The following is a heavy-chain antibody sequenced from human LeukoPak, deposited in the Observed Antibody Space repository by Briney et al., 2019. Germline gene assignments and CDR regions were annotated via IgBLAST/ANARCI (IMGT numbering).Heavy chain of an antibody. Sequence: SETLSLTCTVSGGSISSYYWSWIRQPPGKGLEWIGYIYYSGSTNYNPSLKSRLTMSVDTSKNQFSLKLSSVTAADTAVYYCARGRAKESYEAYYYYMDVWGKGTTVTVSS. D-gene: IGHD1-26*01. J-gene: IGHJ6*03. CDR1: GGSISSYY. CDR2: IYYSGST. V-gene: IGHV4-59*12. CDR3: ARGRAKESYEAYYYYMDV.